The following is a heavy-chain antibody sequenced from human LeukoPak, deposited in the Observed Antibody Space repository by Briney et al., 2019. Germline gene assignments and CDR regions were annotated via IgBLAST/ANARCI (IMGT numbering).Heavy chain of an antibody. V-gene: IGHV1-3*01. Sequence: GASVKVSCKASGYTFTSYAMHWVRQAPGQRLEWMGWINAGNGNTKYSQKFQGRVTITRDTSASTAYTELSSLRSEDTAVYYCARVGYSSGWPYNWFDPWGQGTLVTVSS. D-gene: IGHD6-19*01. CDR2: INAGNGNT. CDR3: ARVGYSSGWPYNWFDP. CDR1: GYTFTSYA. J-gene: IGHJ5*02.